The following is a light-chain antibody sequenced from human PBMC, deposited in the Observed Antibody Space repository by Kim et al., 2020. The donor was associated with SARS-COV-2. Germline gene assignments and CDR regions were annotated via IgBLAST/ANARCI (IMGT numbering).Light chain of an antibody. CDR1: QSVSSY. Sequence: QGERATLSCRASQSVSSYLAWYQQKPGQAPRLLIYDASNRATGIPARFSGSGSGTDFTLTISSLEPEDFAVYYCQQRSNWPPGGTFGGGTKVDIK. CDR2: DAS. V-gene: IGKV3-11*01. J-gene: IGKJ4*01. CDR3: QQRSNWPPGGT.